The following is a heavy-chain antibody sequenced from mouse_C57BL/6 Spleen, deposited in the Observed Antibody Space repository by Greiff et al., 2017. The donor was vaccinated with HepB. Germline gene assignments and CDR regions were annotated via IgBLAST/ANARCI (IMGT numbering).Heavy chain of an antibody. CDR3: ARDPSYYFDY. CDR1: GFTFSSYA. J-gene: IGHJ2*01. V-gene: IGHV5-4*01. CDR2: ISDGGSYT. Sequence: QLQESGGGLVKPGGSLKLSCAASGFTFSSYAMSWVRQTPEKRLEWVATISDGGSYTYYPDNVKGRFTISRDNAKNNLYLQMSHLKSEDTAMYYCARDPSYYFDYWGQGTTLTVSS.